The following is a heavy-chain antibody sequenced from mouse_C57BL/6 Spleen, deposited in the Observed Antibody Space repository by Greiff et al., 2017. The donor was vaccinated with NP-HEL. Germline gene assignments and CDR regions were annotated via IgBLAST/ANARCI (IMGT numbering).Heavy chain of an antibody. CDR1: GFTFSDYG. J-gene: IGHJ4*01. V-gene: IGHV5-17*01. Sequence: DVKLVESGGGLVKPGGSLKLSCAASGFTFSDYGMHWVRQAPEKGLEWVAYISSGSSTIYYVDTVKGRFTISRDNASNTLFLQMTSLRSEDTAMDDCAKFYYGSSYYYAMEDRGKGTSVTAAS. D-gene: IGHD1-1*01. CDR3: AKFYYGSSYYYAMED. CDR2: ISSGSSTI.